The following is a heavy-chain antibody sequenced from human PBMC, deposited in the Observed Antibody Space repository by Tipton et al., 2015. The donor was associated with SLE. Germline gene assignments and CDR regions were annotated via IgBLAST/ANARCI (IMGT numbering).Heavy chain of an antibody. V-gene: IGHV3-23*01. CDR2: ISGSGGST. Sequence: RRSCAASGFTFSSYAMSWVRQAPGKGLEWVSAISGSGGSTYYADSVKGRFTISRDNSKNTLYLQMNSLRAEDTAVYYCAKAAGRGSGYFDYWGQGTLVTVSS. CDR1: GFTFSSYA. J-gene: IGHJ4*02. D-gene: IGHD3-10*01. CDR3: AKAAGRGSGYFDY.